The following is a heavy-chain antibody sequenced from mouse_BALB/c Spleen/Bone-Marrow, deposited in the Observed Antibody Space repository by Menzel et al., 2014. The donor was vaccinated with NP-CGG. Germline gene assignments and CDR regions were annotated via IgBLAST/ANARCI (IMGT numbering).Heavy chain of an antibody. D-gene: IGHD4-1*01. Sequence: VKLVESGPGLVAPSQSLSITCTVSGFSLTNYGLHWVRQPPGKGLEWLVVIRSDGSTTYNSALKSRLSINKDNSKSQVFLKMNSLQTDDTAIYYCARTGTRYAMDYWGQGTSVTVSS. CDR1: GFSLTNYG. CDR3: ARTGTRYAMDY. V-gene: IGHV2-6*02. J-gene: IGHJ4*01. CDR2: IRSDGST.